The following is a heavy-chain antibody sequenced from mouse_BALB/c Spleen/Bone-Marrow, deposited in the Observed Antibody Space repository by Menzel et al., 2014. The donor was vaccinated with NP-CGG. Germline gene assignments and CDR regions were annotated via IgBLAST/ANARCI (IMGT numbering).Heavy chain of an antibody. V-gene: IGHV1S29*02. CDR1: GYTFTDYN. CDR2: IYPYNGGT. D-gene: IGHD1-1*01. J-gene: IGHJ4*01. Sequence: EGQLQQSGPELVKPGASVKISCKASGYTFTDYNMHWVKQSHGKSLEWIGYIYPYNGGTGYNQKFKSKATLTVDNSSSTAYMELRSLTSEDSAVYYCARYGLCPYYAMDYWGQGTLVTVSS. CDR3: ARYGLCPYYAMDY.